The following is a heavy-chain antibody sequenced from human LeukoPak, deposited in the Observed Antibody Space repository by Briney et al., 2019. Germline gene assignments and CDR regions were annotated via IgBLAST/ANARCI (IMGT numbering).Heavy chain of an antibody. CDR3: ARVRSGSSAGNYGMDV. CDR2: ISGSSGST. Sequence: GGSLRLSCAASGFTFSSYAMSWVRQAPGKGLEWVSAISGSSGSTYYADSVKGRFTISRDNSKNTLYLQMNSLRVEDTAVYYCARVRSGSSAGNYGMDVWGQGTTVTVSS. D-gene: IGHD1-26*01. V-gene: IGHV3-23*01. J-gene: IGHJ6*02. CDR1: GFTFSSYA.